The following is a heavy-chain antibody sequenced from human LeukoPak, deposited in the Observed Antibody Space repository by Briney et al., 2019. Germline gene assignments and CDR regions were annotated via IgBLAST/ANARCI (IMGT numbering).Heavy chain of an antibody. D-gene: IGHD1-26*01. J-gene: IGHJ4*02. Sequence: ASVKVSCKASNYTFTNYGISWVRQAPGQGLEWMGWINPNSGGTNYAQKFQGRVTMTRDTSISTAYMELSRLRSDDTAVYYCARGMGATRGEFDYWGQGTLVTVSS. V-gene: IGHV1-2*02. CDR1: NYTFTNYG. CDR3: ARGMGATRGEFDY. CDR2: INPNSGGT.